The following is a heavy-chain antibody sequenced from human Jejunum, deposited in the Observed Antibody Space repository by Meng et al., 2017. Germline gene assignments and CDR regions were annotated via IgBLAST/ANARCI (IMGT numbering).Heavy chain of an antibody. V-gene: IGHV4-39*07. CDR2: IYYSGST. J-gene: IGHJ4*02. CDR1: GASISSSSYY. CDR3: AREGGSSWNGVFL. Sequence: SETLSLTCTVSGASISSSSYYWGWIRQSPGKGLEWIGSIYYSGSTDYNPSLKSRVAMSIDTSKNQFSLKLSSVTAADTATYYCAREGGSSWNGVFLWGQGTLVTVSS. D-gene: IGHD6-13*01.